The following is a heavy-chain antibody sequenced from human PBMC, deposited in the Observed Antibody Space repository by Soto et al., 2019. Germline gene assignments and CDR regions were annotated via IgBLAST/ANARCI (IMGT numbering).Heavy chain of an antibody. CDR3: ARDDGSSSEYYYYYGMDV. D-gene: IGHD6-6*01. V-gene: IGHV3-33*01. Sequence: GGSLRLSCAASGFTFSSYGMHWVRHAPGKGLEWVAVIWYDGSNKYYADSVKGRFTISRDNSKNTLYLQMNSLRAEDTAVYYCARDDGSSSEYYYYYGMDVWGQGTTVTVSS. J-gene: IGHJ6*02. CDR2: IWYDGSNK. CDR1: GFTFSSYG.